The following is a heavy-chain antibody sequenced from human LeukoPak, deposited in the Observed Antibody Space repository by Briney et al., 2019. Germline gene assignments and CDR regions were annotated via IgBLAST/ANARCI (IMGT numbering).Heavy chain of an antibody. D-gene: IGHD6-13*01. CDR2: IYYSGST. CDR1: GGSISSSSYY. CDR3: ARVAAAGTYYFDY. V-gene: IGHV4-39*07. J-gene: IGHJ4*02. Sequence: PSETLSLTCTVSGGSISSSSYYWGWIRQPPGKGLEWIGSIYYSGSTCYNPSLKGRVTIPVDTSKNQFSLKLSSVTAADTAVYYCARVAAAGTYYFDYWGQGTLVTVSS.